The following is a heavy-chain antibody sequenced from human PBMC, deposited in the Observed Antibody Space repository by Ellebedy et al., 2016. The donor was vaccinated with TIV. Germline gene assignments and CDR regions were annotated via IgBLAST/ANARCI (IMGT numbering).Heavy chain of an antibody. CDR1: GFTFSSYG. J-gene: IGHJ4*02. CDR3: ARDSGGWYGGSWYYFDY. V-gene: IGHV3-33*08. CDR2: LWYDGSNK. D-gene: IGHD6-19*01. Sequence: GESLKISCAASGFTFSSYGRPCVRQAPGQGLVWVAVLWYDGSNKYYADSVKGRFTISRDNSKNTLYLQMNSLRAEDTAVYYCARDSGGWYGGSWYYFDYWGQGTLVTVSS.